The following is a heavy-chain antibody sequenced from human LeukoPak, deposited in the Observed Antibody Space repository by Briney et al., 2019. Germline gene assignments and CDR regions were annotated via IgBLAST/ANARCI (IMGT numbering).Heavy chain of an antibody. CDR3: ARDRDYEGYGMDV. J-gene: IGHJ6*02. CDR1: GGSISSYY. D-gene: IGHD4-17*01. Sequence: SETLSLTCTVSGGSISSYYWSWIRQPPGKGLEWIGYIYYSGSTNYNPSLKSRVTISVDTSKKQISLKLSSVTAADTAVYYCARDRDYEGYGMDVWGQGTTVTVSS. V-gene: IGHV4-59*01. CDR2: IYYSGST.